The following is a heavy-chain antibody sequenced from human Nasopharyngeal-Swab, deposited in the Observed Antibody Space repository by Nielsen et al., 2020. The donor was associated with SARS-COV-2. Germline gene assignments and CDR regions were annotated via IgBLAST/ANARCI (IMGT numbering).Heavy chain of an antibody. CDR2: VWDDGGDK. V-gene: IGHV3-33*01. D-gene: IGHD3-22*01. J-gene: IGHJ4*02. CDR3: ARDPPDDSSGHFSFDY. CDR1: GFTFSSYG. Sequence: SLKISCATSGFTFSSYGMHWVRQAPGKGLEWVAVVWDDGGDKHYADSVKGRFTISRDNSKNTLYLQMNSLRAEDTAVYYCARDPPDDSSGHFSFDYWGQGTLVTVSS.